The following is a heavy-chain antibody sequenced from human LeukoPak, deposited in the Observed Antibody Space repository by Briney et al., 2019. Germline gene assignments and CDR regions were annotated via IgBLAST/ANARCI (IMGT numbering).Heavy chain of an antibody. Sequence: GGSLRLSCAASGFTFSSYGMHWVRQAPGKGLEWVAFIRYDGSNKYYADSVKGRFTISRDNSKNTLYLQMNSLRAEDTAVYYCAKTYEAGYSIPLFEYWGQGTLVTVSS. CDR3: AKTYEAGYSIPLFEY. CDR1: GFTFSSYG. J-gene: IGHJ4*02. V-gene: IGHV3-30*02. CDR2: IRYDGSNK. D-gene: IGHD4-11*01.